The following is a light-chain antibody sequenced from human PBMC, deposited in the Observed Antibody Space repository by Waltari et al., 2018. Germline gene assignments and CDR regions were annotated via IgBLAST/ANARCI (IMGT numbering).Light chain of an antibody. CDR3: QQYNTYPWT. Sequence: DIQMTQSPSTVSASVGDRVTITCRASQSISSGLALYQQKPGKATKLLIYDASSLESGVPSRFSGSGSRTEFTLTISSLQPDDFAAYYCQQYNTYPWTFGQGTKVEIK. J-gene: IGKJ1*01. CDR2: DAS. V-gene: IGKV1-5*01. CDR1: QSISSG.